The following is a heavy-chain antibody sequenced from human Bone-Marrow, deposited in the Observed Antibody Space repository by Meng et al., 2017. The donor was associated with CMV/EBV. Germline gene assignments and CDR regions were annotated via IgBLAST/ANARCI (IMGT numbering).Heavy chain of an antibody. CDR3: ARGRGWAGTPQPLDY. V-gene: IGHV4-34*01. Sequence: SETLSLTCAVYSGSFSGYYWSWIRQPPGKGLEWIGEINHSGSTNYNPSLKSRVTISVDTSKNQFSLKLSSVTAADTAVYYCARGRGWAGTPQPLDYWVQGTLVTVSS. CDR2: INHSGST. J-gene: IGHJ4*02. CDR1: SGSFSGYY. D-gene: IGHD6-19*01.